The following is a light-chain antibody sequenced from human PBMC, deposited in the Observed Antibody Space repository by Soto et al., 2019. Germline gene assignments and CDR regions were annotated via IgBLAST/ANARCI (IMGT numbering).Light chain of an antibody. V-gene: IGLV2-14*01. CDR2: DVT. CDR1: SSDVGGYNY. J-gene: IGLJ2*01. Sequence: QSVLTQPASGSGSPGQWITISCTGTSSDVGGYNYVSWYQQHPGKAPKLMIYDVTNRPSGVSNRFSGSKSGNTASLTISGLQAEDEADYYCSSYTSSSTLVVFGGGTKLTVL. CDR3: SSYTSSSTLVV.